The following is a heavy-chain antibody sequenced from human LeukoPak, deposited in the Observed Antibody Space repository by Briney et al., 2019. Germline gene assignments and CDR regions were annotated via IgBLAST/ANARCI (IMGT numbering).Heavy chain of an antibody. CDR1: GFSFSTYS. Sequence: GGSLRLSCAASGFSFSTYSFSWVRQAPGKGLERVSGISASGGDTYYADSVKGRFTISRDNSKNTLSLQMNSLRVEDTAIYYCAKDVRRCNGGCTWGQGTLVTVSS. J-gene: IGHJ5*02. V-gene: IGHV3-23*01. CDR2: ISASGGDT. D-gene: IGHD2-8*01. CDR3: AKDVRRCNGGCT.